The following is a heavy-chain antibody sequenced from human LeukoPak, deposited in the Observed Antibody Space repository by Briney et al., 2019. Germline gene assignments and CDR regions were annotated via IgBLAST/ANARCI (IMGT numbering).Heavy chain of an antibody. CDR2: IYYSGST. V-gene: IGHV4-59*01. J-gene: IGHJ4*02. D-gene: IGHD6-19*01. Sequence: SETLSLTCRVSGGSISSYYWSWIRQPPGKGLEWIGYIYYSGSTNYNPSLKSRVTISVDTSKNQFSLKLSSVTAADTAVYYCAGVYSRGWWYNTAFDYWGQGTLVTVSS. CDR3: AGVYSRGWWYNTAFDY. CDR1: GGSISSYY.